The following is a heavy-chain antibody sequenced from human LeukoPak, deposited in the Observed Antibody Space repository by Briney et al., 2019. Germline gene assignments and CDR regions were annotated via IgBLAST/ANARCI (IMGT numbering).Heavy chain of an antibody. CDR2: ISSSGSTI. CDR1: GFTFSDYY. V-gene: IGHV3-11*01. Sequence: GGSLRLSCAASGFTFSDYYMSWIRQAPGKGLEWVSYISSSGSTIYYADSVKGRFTISRDNAKNSLYLQMNSLRAEDTAVYYCARVDFLEFYYMDVWGKGTTATVSS. J-gene: IGHJ6*03. CDR3: ARVDFLEFYYMDV. D-gene: IGHD3-3*01.